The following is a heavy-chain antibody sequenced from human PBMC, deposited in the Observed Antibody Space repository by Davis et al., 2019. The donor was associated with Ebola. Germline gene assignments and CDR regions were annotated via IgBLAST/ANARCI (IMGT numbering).Heavy chain of an antibody. J-gene: IGHJ6*02. CDR1: GFTFSSYA. D-gene: IGHD1-7*01. Sequence: PGGSLRLSCAASGFTFSSYAMHWVRQAPGKGLEWVANIKQDGSEKYYVDSVKGRFTISRDNAKNSLYLQMNSLRAEDTAVYYCASGTTSPRFYYYAMAVWGQGTTVTVSS. CDR3: ASGTTSPRFYYYAMAV. CDR2: IKQDGSEK. V-gene: IGHV3-7*03.